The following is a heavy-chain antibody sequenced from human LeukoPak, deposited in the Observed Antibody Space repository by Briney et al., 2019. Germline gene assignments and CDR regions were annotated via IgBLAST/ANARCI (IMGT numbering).Heavy chain of an antibody. J-gene: IGHJ4*02. V-gene: IGHV3-23*01. Sequence: GGSLRLSCAASGFTSSSYAMNWVRQAPGKGLEWVSAVRGSDAGTSYADSVKGRFTISRDNSKNTLYLQMNSLRAEDTAVYYCAKNRGGSYYSGSDYWGQGTLVTVSS. D-gene: IGHD1-26*01. CDR2: VRGSDAGT. CDR1: GFTSSSYA. CDR3: AKNRGGSYYSGSDY.